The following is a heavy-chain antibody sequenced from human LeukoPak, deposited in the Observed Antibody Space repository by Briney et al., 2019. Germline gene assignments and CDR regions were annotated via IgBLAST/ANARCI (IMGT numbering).Heavy chain of an antibody. CDR2: IYYSGST. D-gene: IGHD5-18*01. Sequence: PSETLSLTCTVSGGSISSSSYYWGWIRQPPGKGLEWIGSIYYSGSTYYNPSLKSRVTISVDTSKNQFSLKLSSVTAADTAVYYCARDSRGRIQLWLRGWFDPWGQGTLVTVSS. J-gene: IGHJ5*02. CDR1: GGSISSSSYY. V-gene: IGHV4-39*07. CDR3: ARDSRGRIQLWLRGWFDP.